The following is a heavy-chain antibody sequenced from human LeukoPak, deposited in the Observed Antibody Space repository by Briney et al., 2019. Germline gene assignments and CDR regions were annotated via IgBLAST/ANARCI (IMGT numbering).Heavy chain of an antibody. V-gene: IGHV4-30-4*01. CDR3: ARDGFGEYYFDY. J-gene: IGHJ4*02. D-gene: IGHD3-10*01. CDR1: GGSISSGDYY. Sequence: SETLSLTCTVSGGSISSGDYYWSWIRQPPGKGLEWIGYISYSGSAYYNPSLKSRVTISVHTSTNQFSLRLSSVTAADTAVYYCARDGFGEYYFDYWGQGTLVTVSS. CDR2: ISYSGSA.